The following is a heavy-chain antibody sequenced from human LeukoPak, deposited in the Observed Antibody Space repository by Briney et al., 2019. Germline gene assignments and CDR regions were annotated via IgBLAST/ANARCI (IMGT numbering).Heavy chain of an antibody. CDR1: GFTFSGCV. J-gene: IGHJ4*02. CDR2: ISRSGNTI. CDR3: ARKRLDCSGGSCYGDLYY. V-gene: IGHV3-48*02. Sequence: GGSLRPSCAISGFTFSGCVVTCVLQAPGKGLEWISYISRSGNTIYYADSVKGRFTISRDNAKNSLYLQMNSLRDEDTAVYYCARKRLDCSGGSCYGDLYYWGQRSLLSVSS. D-gene: IGHD2-15*01.